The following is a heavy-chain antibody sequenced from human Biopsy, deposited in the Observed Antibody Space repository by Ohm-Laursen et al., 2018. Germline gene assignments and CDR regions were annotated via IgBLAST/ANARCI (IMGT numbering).Heavy chain of an antibody. CDR2: ISDSGGST. CDR1: GFTFSNYG. V-gene: IGHV3-23*01. CDR3: AKGESILDPFRHTFDY. Sequence: SLRLSCAAPGFTFSNYGMTWVRQAPGKGLEWVSAISDSGGSTYYADSVKGRFTISRDNSKNTLYLQMNSLRADEAAVYYCAKGESILDPFRHTFDYWGQGTPVTVSS. J-gene: IGHJ4*02.